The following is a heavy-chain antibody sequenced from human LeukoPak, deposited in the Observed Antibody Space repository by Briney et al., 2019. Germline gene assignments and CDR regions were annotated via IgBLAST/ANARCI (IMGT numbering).Heavy chain of an antibody. CDR2: IYYSGGT. Sequence: PSETLSLTCTVSGGSISSSSYYWGWIRQPPGKGLEWIGSIYYSGGTYYNPSLKSRVTISVDTSKNQFSLQLSSVTAADTAVYYCASSSGYYYYDYWGQGTLVTVSS. CDR1: GGSISSSSYY. V-gene: IGHV4-39*07. CDR3: ASSSGYYYYDY. J-gene: IGHJ4*02. D-gene: IGHD3-22*01.